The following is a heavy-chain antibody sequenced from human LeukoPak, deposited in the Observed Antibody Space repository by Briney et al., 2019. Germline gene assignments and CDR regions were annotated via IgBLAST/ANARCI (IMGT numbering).Heavy chain of an antibody. CDR2: IYYSGST. J-gene: IGHJ4*02. Sequence: PSETLSLTCTVSGGSISSSSYYWGWIRQPPGKGLEWIGSIYYSGSTYYNPSLKSRVTISVDTSKNQFSLKLSSVTAADTAVYHCARHEVATISYFDYWGQGTLVTVSS. V-gene: IGHV4-39*01. CDR1: GGSISSSSYY. CDR3: ARHEVATISYFDY. D-gene: IGHD5-24*01.